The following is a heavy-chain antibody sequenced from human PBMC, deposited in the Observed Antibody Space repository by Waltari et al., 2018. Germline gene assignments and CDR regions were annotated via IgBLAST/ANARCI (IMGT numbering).Heavy chain of an antibody. D-gene: IGHD1-1*01. V-gene: IGHV3-30*04. Sequence: QVQLVESGGGVVQPGRSLRLSCAASGFTFSSYAMHWVRQAPGKGLEVVAVISNDGRSKYYADSWKGRFTISRDNSKNTLYLQRNSLRAEDTAVYYCARLHTGTGGGVDYWGQGTLVTVSS. CDR3: ARLHTGTGGGVDY. CDR2: ISNDGRSK. J-gene: IGHJ4*02. CDR1: GFTFSSYA.